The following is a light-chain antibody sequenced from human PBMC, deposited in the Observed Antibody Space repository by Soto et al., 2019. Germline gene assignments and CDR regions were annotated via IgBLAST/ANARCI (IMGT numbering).Light chain of an antibody. CDR3: QQYYSSPYT. CDR2: WAS. CDR1: QNLLYSSNNKNH. V-gene: IGKV4-1*01. J-gene: IGKJ2*01. Sequence: DIVMTQSPDSLAVSLGERATINCKSSQNLLYSSNNKNHLAWYQQKPGQPPKLLIYWASTRESGVPDRFSGSGSGTDFTLTISSLQAEDVAVYYCQQYYSSPYTFGQGTKLEIK.